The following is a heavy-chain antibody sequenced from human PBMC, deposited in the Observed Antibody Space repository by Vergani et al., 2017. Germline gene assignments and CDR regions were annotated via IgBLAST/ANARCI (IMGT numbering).Heavy chain of an antibody. J-gene: IGHJ5*02. D-gene: IGHD3-3*01. CDR1: GYSITNYW. Sequence: EVMLVQSGAEVKKPGESLKISCQGSGYSITNYWIAWVRQRPGKGLEWMGIIYAGDSDVRYSPSFQGQVTMSVDKSLSTAYLQWSSLKASDTATYYCAKTHYFSSLYSSYNWFDPWGQGTKVTVSS. V-gene: IGHV5-51*03. CDR2: IYAGDSDV. CDR3: AKTHYFSSLYSSYNWFDP.